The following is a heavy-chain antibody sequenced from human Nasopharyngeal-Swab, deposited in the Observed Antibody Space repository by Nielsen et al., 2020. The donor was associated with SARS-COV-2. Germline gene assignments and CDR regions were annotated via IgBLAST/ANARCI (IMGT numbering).Heavy chain of an antibody. J-gene: IGHJ4*02. CDR3: ARDPAGGGVLGY. Sequence: WVRQAPGQGLEWMGGIIPIFGTANYAQKFQGRVTITADESTSTAYMELSSLRSEDTAVYYCARDPAGGGVLGYWGQGTLVTVSS. CDR2: IIPIFGTA. V-gene: IGHV1-69*01. D-gene: IGHD2-8*02.